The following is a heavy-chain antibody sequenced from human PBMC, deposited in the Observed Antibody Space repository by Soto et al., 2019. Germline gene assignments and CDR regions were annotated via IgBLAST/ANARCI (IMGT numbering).Heavy chain of an antibody. J-gene: IGHJ6*03. V-gene: IGHV3-33*01. Sequence: PGGSLRLSCEASGFTFSSYGMHWVRQAPGKGLEWVAVIWYDGSNKYYADSVKGRFTISRDNSKNTLYLQMNSLRAEDTAVYYCARDPLRRVRGAQGYYMDVWGKGTTVTVSS. CDR1: GFTFSSYG. CDR2: IWYDGSNK. CDR3: ARDPLRRVRGAQGYYMDV. D-gene: IGHD3-10*01.